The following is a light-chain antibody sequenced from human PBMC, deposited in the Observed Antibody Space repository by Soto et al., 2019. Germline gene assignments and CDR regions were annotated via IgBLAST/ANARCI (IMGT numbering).Light chain of an antibody. V-gene: IGLV2-8*01. CDR2: SVN. CDR1: NSDGGRYNY. CDR3: ISYAGSSNV. J-gene: IGLJ1*01. Sequence: QSSLTPPLSTSGSPGQSVAISCAGTNSDGGRYNYVSWYQQQPSKAPKLMIYSVNKRPSGVPDRFSGCKSGNTASLTVSGLQAEDEADYYCISYAGSSNVFGSGTNVTVL.